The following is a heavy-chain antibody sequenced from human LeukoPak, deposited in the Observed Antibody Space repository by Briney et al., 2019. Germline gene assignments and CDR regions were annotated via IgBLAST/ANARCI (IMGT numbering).Heavy chain of an antibody. CDR2: INPNSGGI. D-gene: IGHD2-2*01. V-gene: IGHV1-2*02. CDR3: ARDSCSSTSCLSIDDY. CDR1: GYTFIAYY. J-gene: IGHJ4*02. Sequence: ASVKVSCKASGYTFIAYYMHWVRQAPGQGLEWMGWINPNSGGISYAQKFQGRVTMTRDTSISTVYMELSRLRSDDTAVYYCARDSCSSTSCLSIDDYWGQGTLVTVSS.